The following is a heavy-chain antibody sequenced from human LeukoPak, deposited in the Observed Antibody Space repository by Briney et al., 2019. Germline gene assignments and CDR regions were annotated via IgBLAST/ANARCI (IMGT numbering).Heavy chain of an antibody. CDR2: INHSGST. D-gene: IGHD5-24*01. CDR1: GGSFSGYY. CDR3: ARGRWRYFDL. Sequence: SETLSLTCAVYGGSFSGYYWSWIRQPPGKGLEWIGEINHSGSTNYNPSLKSRVTISVDTSNNQFSLKLSSVTAADTAVYYCARGRWRYFDLWGRGTLVTVSS. V-gene: IGHV4-34*01. J-gene: IGHJ2*01.